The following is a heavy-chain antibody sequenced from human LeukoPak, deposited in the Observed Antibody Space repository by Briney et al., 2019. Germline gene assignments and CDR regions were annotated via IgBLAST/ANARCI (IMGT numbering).Heavy chain of an antibody. V-gene: IGHV3-21*01. CDR1: GFTFSSYS. CDR2: ISSSSSYI. Sequence: GGSLRLSRAASGFTFSSYSMNWVRQAPGKGLEWVSSISSSSSYIYYADSVKGRFTISRDNAKNSLYLQMNSLRAEDTAVYYCARDRNLGSQFDYWGQGTLVTVS. J-gene: IGHJ4*02. D-gene: IGHD6-13*01. CDR3: ARDRNLGSQFDY.